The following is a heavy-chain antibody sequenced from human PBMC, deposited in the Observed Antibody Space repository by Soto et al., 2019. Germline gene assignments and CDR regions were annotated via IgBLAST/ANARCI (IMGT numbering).Heavy chain of an antibody. J-gene: IGHJ3*02. V-gene: IGHV3-23*01. CDR1: GFTFSSYA. CDR2: ISGSGGST. CDR3: AKSGQWLVRGAFDI. Sequence: GGSLRLSCAASGFTFSSYAMSWVRQAPGKGLEWVSAISGSGGSTYYADSVKGRFTISRDNSENTLYLQTNSLRAEDTAVYYCAKSGQWLVRGAFDIWGQGTMVTVSS. D-gene: IGHD6-19*01.